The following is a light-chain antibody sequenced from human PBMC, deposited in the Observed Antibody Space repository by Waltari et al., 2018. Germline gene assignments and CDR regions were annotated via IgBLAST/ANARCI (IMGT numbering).Light chain of an antibody. Sequence: SVLTQPPSASGTPGQRVTISCSGSSPHIGSNFVYWYQQLPGTAPKLLIYRNNQRPSGVPDRFSGSKSGTSASLAISGLRSEDEADYYCAAWDDSLSGPVFGGGTKLTVL. CDR1: SPHIGSNF. CDR2: RNN. J-gene: IGLJ2*01. V-gene: IGLV1-47*01. CDR3: AAWDDSLSGPV.